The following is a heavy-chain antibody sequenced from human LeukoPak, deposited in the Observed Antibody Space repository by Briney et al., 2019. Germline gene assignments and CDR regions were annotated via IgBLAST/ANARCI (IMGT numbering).Heavy chain of an antibody. CDR2: ISGSGGST. CDR1: GFTFSSYA. D-gene: IGHD4-17*01. V-gene: IGHV3-23*01. J-gene: IGHJ3*02. CDR3: AKPMLAVTTVNDAFDI. Sequence: GGSLRLSCAASGFTFSSYAMSWVRQAPGKGLEWVPAISGSGGSTYYADSVKGRFTISRDNSKNTLYLQMNSLRAEDTAVYYCAKPMLAVTTVNDAFDIWGQGTMVTVSS.